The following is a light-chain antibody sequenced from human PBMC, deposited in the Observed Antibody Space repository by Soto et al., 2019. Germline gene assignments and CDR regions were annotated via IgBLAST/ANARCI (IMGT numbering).Light chain of an antibody. Sequence: DIRMTQSPSTLSASVGDGVTIRCRASRSISTWLAWYQQKPGKAPRLLIYKASTLESGVPSRFSGSGSGTEFTLTISSLQPDDFATYYCQQYTRYWTFGQGTKVDIK. CDR1: RSISTW. CDR2: KAS. V-gene: IGKV1-5*03. J-gene: IGKJ1*01. CDR3: QQYTRYWT.